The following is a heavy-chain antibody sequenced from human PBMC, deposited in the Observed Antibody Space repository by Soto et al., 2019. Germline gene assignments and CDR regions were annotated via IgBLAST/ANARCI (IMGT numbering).Heavy chain of an antibody. J-gene: IGHJ4*01. Sequence: QVQLVESGGGVVQPGRSLKLSCAASGFTFSNFGMHWVRQTPGRGLEWVADISDDGSETNYADSVKGRFTISRDNAQNSLYLQMSSRRAEDTAVYYCATQSAGWEHYNFVYWGHGTLLTVSS. CDR1: GFTFSNFG. CDR2: ISDDGSET. CDR3: ATQSAGWEHYNFVY. V-gene: IGHV3-30*03. D-gene: IGHD1-26*01.